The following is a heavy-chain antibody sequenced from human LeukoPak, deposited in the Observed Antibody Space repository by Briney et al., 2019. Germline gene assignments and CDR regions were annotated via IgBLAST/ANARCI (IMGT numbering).Heavy chain of an antibody. CDR1: GGSISSYY. V-gene: IGHV4-4*09. CDR3: ARHIPTYYYDSSGYLFDY. CDR2: IYTSGST. Sequence: SETLSLTCTVSGGSISSYYWSWIRQPPGKGLEWIGYIYTSGSTNYNPSLKSRVTISVDTSKNQFSLKLSSVTAAVTAVYYCARHIPTYYYDSSGYLFDYWGQGTLVTVSS. J-gene: IGHJ4*02. D-gene: IGHD3-22*01.